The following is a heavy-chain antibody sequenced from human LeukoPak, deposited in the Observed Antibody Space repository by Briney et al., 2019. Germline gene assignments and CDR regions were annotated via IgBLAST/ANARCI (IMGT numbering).Heavy chain of an antibody. Sequence: PGGSLRLSCAASGFTFDTYAMSWVRQAPGEGLEWVSAISGSGGNTYYADSVKGRFTISRDNSKNTLYLQMNSLRAEDTAVYYCAKYFLRAYGSGSYQDFWGQGTLVTVSS. CDR2: ISGSGGNT. CDR1: GFTFDTYA. CDR3: AKYFLRAYGSGSYQDF. J-gene: IGHJ4*02. D-gene: IGHD3-10*01. V-gene: IGHV3-23*01.